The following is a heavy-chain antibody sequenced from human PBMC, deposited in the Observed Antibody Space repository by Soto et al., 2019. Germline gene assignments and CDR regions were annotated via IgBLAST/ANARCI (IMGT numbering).Heavy chain of an antibody. D-gene: IGHD6-19*01. Sequence: PGGSLRLSCAASGFTFGDYAMHWVRQAPGKGLEWVSGISWNSGSIGYADSVKGRFTISRDNAKNSLYLQMNSLRAEDTALYYCAKVDMGQWLAPNAFDIWGQGTMVTVSS. J-gene: IGHJ3*02. CDR1: GFTFGDYA. CDR2: ISWNSGSI. CDR3: AKVDMGQWLAPNAFDI. V-gene: IGHV3-9*01.